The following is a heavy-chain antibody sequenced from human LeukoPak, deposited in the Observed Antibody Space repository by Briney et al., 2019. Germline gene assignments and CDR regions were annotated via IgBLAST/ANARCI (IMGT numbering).Heavy chain of an antibody. D-gene: IGHD5-18*01. CDR2: IWYDGSNK. J-gene: IGHJ6*04. CDR3: ARDFYGGGYSYGSYYYYGMDG. CDR1: GFTFSSYG. Sequence: GRSLRLSCAASGFTFSSYGMHWVRQAPGKGLEWVAVIWYDGSNKYYADSVKGRFTISRDNSKNTLYLQMNSLRAEDTAVYYCARDFYGGGYSYGSYYYYGMDGWGKGTTVTVSS. V-gene: IGHV3-33*01.